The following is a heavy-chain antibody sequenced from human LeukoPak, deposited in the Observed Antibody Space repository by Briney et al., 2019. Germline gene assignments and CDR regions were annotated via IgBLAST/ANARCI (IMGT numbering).Heavy chain of an antibody. CDR3: TRESADLKFFDF. CDR1: GYTFSRHY. CDR2: INPSGSST. Sequence: GASVKVSCKASGYTFSRHYMHWVRQAPGQGLGWLGQINPSGSSTGYAQKFQGRVTLTRDTSTSTLYLALSSLRSEDTAVYYCTRESADLKFFDFWGQGTLVTVSS. V-gene: IGHV1-46*01. J-gene: IGHJ4*02.